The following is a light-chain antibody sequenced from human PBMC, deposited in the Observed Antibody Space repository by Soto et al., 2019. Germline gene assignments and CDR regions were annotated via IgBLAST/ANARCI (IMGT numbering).Light chain of an antibody. Sequence: ALTQPASVSGSPGQSIAISCTGTSSDVGGFNYVSWYQQHPGKAPKFMIYDVSSRPSGVSDRFSGSKSGNTASLTISGLQAEDEADYYCASYTTSSTYVFGTGTKLTVL. CDR3: ASYTTSSTYV. J-gene: IGLJ1*01. CDR1: SSDVGGFNY. CDR2: DVS. V-gene: IGLV2-14*03.